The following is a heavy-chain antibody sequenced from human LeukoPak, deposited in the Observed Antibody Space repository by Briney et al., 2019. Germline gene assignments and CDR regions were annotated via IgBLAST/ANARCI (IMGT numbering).Heavy chain of an antibody. V-gene: IGHV3-21*01. D-gene: IGHD1-26*01. Sequence: GRYLRLSCAASGFTFSSYSMNWVRQAPGKGLEWVSSISSSSSYIYYADSVKGRFTISRDNAKNSLYLQMNSLRAEDTAVYYCARDSGSTFDIWGQGTMVTVSS. J-gene: IGHJ3*02. CDR1: GFTFSSYS. CDR3: ARDSGSTFDI. CDR2: ISSSSSYI.